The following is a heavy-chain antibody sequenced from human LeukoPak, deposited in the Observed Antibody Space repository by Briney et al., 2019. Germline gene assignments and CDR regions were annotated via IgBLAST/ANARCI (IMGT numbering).Heavy chain of an antibody. CDR1: GGTFSSYA. CDR2: IIPIFGTA. Sequence: SVKVSCKASGGTFSSYAISWVRQAPGQGLEWMGGIIPIFGTANYAQKFQGRVTITADESTSTAYMELSSLRSEDTAVYYCARRIAVAGTGQFDYWGQGTLVTVSS. V-gene: IGHV1-69*13. D-gene: IGHD6-19*01. CDR3: ARRIAVAGTGQFDY. J-gene: IGHJ4*02.